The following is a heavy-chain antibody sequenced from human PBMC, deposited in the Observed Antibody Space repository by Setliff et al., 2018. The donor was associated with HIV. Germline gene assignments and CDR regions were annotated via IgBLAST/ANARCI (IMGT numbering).Heavy chain of an antibody. Sequence: ASVKVSCKASGYTFTSYYLNWVRQAPGQGLEWMGIINPSGGNTKYAQKFQGRVTITADKSTSTAYMELSSLRSEDTAVYYCARVSAAAINRNWFDPWGQGTLVTVSS. CDR1: GYTFTSYY. D-gene: IGHD6-13*01. J-gene: IGHJ5*02. CDR2: INPSGGNT. V-gene: IGHV1-46*01. CDR3: ARVSAAAINRNWFDP.